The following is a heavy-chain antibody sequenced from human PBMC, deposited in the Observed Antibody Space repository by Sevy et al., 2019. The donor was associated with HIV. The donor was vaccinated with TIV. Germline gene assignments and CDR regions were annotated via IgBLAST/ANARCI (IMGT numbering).Heavy chain of an antibody. CDR1: GYSFTTYW. D-gene: IGHD2-21*01. CDR2: IYPDDSDT. J-gene: IGHJ4*02. V-gene: IGHV5-51*01. Sequence: GESLKISCEGSGYSFTTYWIGWVRQMPGKGLEWMGVIYPDDSDTRYNPSFPGQVTISADKSLNTAYLGWSRLKASETAIYYCARLEQRHCNGAHCYPFDYWGQGTLVTVSS. CDR3: ARLEQRHCNGAHCYPFDY.